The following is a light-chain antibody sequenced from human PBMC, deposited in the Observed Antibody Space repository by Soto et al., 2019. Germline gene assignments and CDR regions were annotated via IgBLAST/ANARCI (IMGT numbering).Light chain of an antibody. Sequence: DIQMTQSPSTLSASVGDRVTITCRASQSISSWLAWYQQKPGKAPKILIYKASRLESGVPSRFSGSGSGTEFTLTISSLQPDDFATYYCQQYNSFPTFGQGTKVEIK. J-gene: IGKJ1*01. CDR2: KAS. V-gene: IGKV1-5*03. CDR3: QQYNSFPT. CDR1: QSISSW.